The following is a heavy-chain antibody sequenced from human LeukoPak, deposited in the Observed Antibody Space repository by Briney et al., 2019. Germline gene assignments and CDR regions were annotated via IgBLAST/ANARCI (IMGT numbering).Heavy chain of an antibody. Sequence: SETLSLTCTVSGGSISSYYWSWIRRPAGKGLEWIGRIYTSGSTNYNPSLKSRVTMSVDTSKDQFSLKLSSVTAADTAVYYCARDHPLSRPRSIYFQHWGQGTLVTVSS. D-gene: IGHD3-3*01. V-gene: IGHV4-4*07. CDR1: GGSISSYY. CDR2: IYTSGST. CDR3: ARDHPLSRPRSIYFQH. J-gene: IGHJ1*01.